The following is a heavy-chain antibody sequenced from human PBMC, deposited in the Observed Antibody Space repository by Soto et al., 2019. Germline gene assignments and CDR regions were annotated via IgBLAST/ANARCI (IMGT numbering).Heavy chain of an antibody. CDR2: ISAYNGNT. V-gene: IGHV1-18*01. Sequence: SVKVSCKASGYAFSRYGISWVRQEPGKGLEWMGWISAYNGNTNYAQKLQGRVTMTTDTSTSTAYMELRSLRSDDTAVYYCARGITPSYYDTSGQVPGMDVWGQGTTVTVSS. J-gene: IGHJ6*02. D-gene: IGHD3-22*01. CDR3: ARGITPSYYDTSGQVPGMDV. CDR1: GYAFSRYG.